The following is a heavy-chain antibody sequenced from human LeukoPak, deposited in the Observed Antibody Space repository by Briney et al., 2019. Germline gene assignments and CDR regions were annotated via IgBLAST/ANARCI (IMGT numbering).Heavy chain of an antibody. D-gene: IGHD3-22*01. Sequence: ASVKVSCKASGYTFNSYDINWVRQATGQGLEWMGWMHPNSGNTAYAQKSQGRVSMTRDTSISTAYMELSSLRSEDTAVYYCARVSFDTSGNKINFDYWGHGTLVTVSS. CDR3: ARVSFDTSGNKINFDY. J-gene: IGHJ4*01. CDR2: MHPNSGNT. V-gene: IGHV1-8*01. CDR1: GYTFNSYD.